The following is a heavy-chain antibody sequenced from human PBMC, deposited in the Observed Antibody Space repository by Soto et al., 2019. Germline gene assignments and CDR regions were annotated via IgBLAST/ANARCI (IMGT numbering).Heavy chain of an antibody. CDR3: ASPYSGYDFTNAFDI. Sequence: GASVKVSCKASGYTFTSYGISWVRQAPGQGLEWMGWISAYNGNTNYAQKLQGRVTMTTDTSTSTAYMELRSLRSDDTAVYYCASPYSGYDFTNAFDIWGQGTMVTVSS. V-gene: IGHV1-18*01. J-gene: IGHJ3*02. CDR2: ISAYNGNT. CDR1: GYTFTSYG. D-gene: IGHD5-12*01.